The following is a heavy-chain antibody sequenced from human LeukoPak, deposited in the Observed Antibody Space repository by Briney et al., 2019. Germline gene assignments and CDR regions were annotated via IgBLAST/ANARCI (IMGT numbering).Heavy chain of an antibody. J-gene: IGHJ6*02. Sequence: PGGSLRLSCAASGFTFSSYGMHWVRQAPGKGLEWVSSISSSSSYIYYADSVKGRFTISRDNAKNSLYLQMNSLRAEDTAVYYCARDQRALWFGELLRNYYYYGMDVWGQGTTVTVSS. CDR2: ISSSSSYI. V-gene: IGHV3-21*01. CDR1: GFTFSSYG. D-gene: IGHD3-10*01. CDR3: ARDQRALWFGELLRNYYYYGMDV.